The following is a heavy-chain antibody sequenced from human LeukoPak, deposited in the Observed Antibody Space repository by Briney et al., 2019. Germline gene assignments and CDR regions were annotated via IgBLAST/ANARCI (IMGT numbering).Heavy chain of an antibody. CDR1: GGSISSSSYY. CDR3: ARPSQAGYSSGWFDY. Sequence: SETLSLTCTVSGGSISSSSYYWGWIRQPPGKGLEWIGSIYYSGSTYYNPSLKSRVTISVDTSKNQFSLKLSSVTAADTAVYYCARPSQAGYSSGWFDYWGQGTLVTVSS. CDR2: IYYSGST. D-gene: IGHD6-19*01. V-gene: IGHV4-39*01. J-gene: IGHJ4*02.